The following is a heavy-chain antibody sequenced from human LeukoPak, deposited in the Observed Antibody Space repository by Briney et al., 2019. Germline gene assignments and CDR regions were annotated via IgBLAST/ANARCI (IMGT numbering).Heavy chain of an antibody. J-gene: IGHJ4*02. CDR3: ARDAAYYDSSGYYLLDY. D-gene: IGHD3-22*01. V-gene: IGHV3-30-3*01. CDR1: GFTFSSYA. Sequence: GRSLRLSCAASGFTFSSYAMHWDRQAPGKGLEWVAVISYDGSNKYYADSVKGRFTISRDNSKNTLYLQMNSLRAEDTAVYYCARDAAYYDSSGYYLLDYWGQGTLVTVSS. CDR2: ISYDGSNK.